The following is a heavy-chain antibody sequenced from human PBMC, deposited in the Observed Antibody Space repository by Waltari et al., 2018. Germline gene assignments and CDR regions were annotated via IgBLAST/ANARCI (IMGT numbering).Heavy chain of an antibody. V-gene: IGHV4-38-2*01. CDR2: IYHSGST. CDR1: GYSISSGYY. Sequence: QVQLQESGPGLVKPSETLSLTCAVSGYSISSGYYWGWIRQPPGKGLEWIGSIYHSGSTSYNPSLKSRVTISVDTTKNRFSLKLSSVTAADTAVYYCARHSTGTPPYYWGQGTLVTVSS. CDR3: ARHSTGTPPYY. D-gene: IGHD4-4*01. J-gene: IGHJ4*02.